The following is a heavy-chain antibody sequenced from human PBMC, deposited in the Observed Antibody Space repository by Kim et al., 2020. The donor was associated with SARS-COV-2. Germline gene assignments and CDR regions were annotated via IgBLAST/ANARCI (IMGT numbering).Heavy chain of an antibody. V-gene: IGHV3-43*02. D-gene: IGHD3-10*02. CDR1: GFTFGDYA. J-gene: IGHJ4*02. Sequence: GGSLRLSCAGSGFTFGDYAMHWVRQVPGKGLEWVCLISGDGGTTYYAGSVQGRFTISRDNTKNSLFLQMNSLRIEDTALYYCAKGRDVVRVLLATNFDYWGQGTLVTVSS. CDR3: AKGRDVVRVLLATNFDY. CDR2: ISGDGGTT.